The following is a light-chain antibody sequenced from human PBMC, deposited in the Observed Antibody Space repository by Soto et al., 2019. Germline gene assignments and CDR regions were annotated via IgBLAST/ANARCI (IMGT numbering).Light chain of an antibody. Sequence: EIVMTQSPATLSVSPGERATLSCRASQSVSSNLAWYQQKHGQAPRLLIYGASTRATGIPARFSGSGSGTEFIITISSLQSEDFSVYYCQTDNNLPLTFGGGTTVEIK. J-gene: IGKJ4*01. CDR2: GAS. V-gene: IGKV3-15*01. CDR3: QTDNNLPLT. CDR1: QSVSSN.